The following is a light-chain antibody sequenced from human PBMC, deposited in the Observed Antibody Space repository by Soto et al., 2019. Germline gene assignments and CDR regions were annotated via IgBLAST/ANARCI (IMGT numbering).Light chain of an antibody. J-gene: IGKJ4*01. Sequence: DIQLTQSPSFLSASVGDRLTITCRASQDIRSSLAWYQQKPGKAPNLRIYTVSTLQSGVPSRFSGSRSGTEFTLTISSMQPEDSATYYCQQFNSSPFTLGGGTKVEI. CDR3: QQFNSSPFT. CDR2: TVS. V-gene: IGKV1-9*01. CDR1: QDIRSS.